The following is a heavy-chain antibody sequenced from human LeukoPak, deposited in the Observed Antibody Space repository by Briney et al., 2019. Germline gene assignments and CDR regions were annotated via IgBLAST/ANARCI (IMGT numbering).Heavy chain of an antibody. CDR2: ISGSGGST. CDR3: ALEGSSPRGKDAFDI. D-gene: IGHD2-2*01. Sequence: PGGSLRLSCAASGFTSSSYAMSWVRQAPGKGLEWVSAISGSGGSTYYADSVKGRFTISRDNSKNTLYLQMNSLRAEDTAVYYCALEGSSPRGKDAFDIWGQGTMVTVSS. J-gene: IGHJ3*02. CDR1: GFTSSSYA. V-gene: IGHV3-23*01.